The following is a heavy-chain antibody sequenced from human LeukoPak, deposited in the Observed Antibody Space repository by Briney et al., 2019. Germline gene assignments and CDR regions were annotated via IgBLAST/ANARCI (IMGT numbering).Heavy chain of an antibody. Sequence: SETLSLTCTVSGGSISSYYWSWIRQPPGKGLEWIGYIYYSGSTNYNPSLKSRVTISVDTSKNQFSLKLSSVTAADTAVYYGARIPYLYYYGMDVWGQGTTVTVSS. CDR3: ARIPYLYYYGMDV. CDR2: IYYSGST. J-gene: IGHJ6*02. V-gene: IGHV4-59*01. CDR1: GGSISSYY.